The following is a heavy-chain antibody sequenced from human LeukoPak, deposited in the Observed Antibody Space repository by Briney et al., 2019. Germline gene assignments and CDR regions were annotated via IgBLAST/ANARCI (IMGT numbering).Heavy chain of an antibody. CDR1: GFSFSDYA. D-gene: IGHD5-12*01. CDR2: ISGSGGST. CDR3: AHMVDIVATIREVAFDI. J-gene: IGHJ3*02. V-gene: IGHV3-23*01. Sequence: PGGSLRLSCAASGFSFSDYAMNWVRQAPGKGLEWVSTISGSGGSTYYADSVKGRFTISRDNSKNTLYLQRNSLRAEDTAVYYCAHMVDIVATIREVAFDIWGQGTVVTVSS.